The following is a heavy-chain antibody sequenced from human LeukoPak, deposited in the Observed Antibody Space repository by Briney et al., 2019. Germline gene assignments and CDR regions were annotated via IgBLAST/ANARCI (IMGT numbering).Heavy chain of an antibody. Sequence: SETLPLTCTVPGGSISSYYWSWIRQPPGKGLEWIGYIYYSGSTNYNPSLKSRVTISVDTSKNQFSLKLSSVTAADTAVYYCARLVTIFGVVILYMDVWGKGTTVTVSS. D-gene: IGHD3-3*01. CDR1: GGSISSYY. CDR2: IYYSGST. V-gene: IGHV4-59*01. CDR3: ARLVTIFGVVILYMDV. J-gene: IGHJ6*03.